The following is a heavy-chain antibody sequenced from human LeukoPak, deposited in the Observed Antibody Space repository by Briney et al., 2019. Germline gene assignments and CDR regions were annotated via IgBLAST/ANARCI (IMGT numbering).Heavy chain of an antibody. D-gene: IGHD3-16*02. CDR2: ISGSGDNT. CDR3: TKDHSEYVWGSYRRDDY. J-gene: IGHJ4*02. CDR1: GFTVNNYA. V-gene: IGHV3-23*01. Sequence: GGSLRLSCAASGFTVNNYAMSWVRQGPGKGLEWVSTISGSGDNTYYADSVRDRFTISRDISKNTLYLQMDSLRAEDTAIYYCTKDHSEYVWGSYRRDDYWGQGTLVTVSS.